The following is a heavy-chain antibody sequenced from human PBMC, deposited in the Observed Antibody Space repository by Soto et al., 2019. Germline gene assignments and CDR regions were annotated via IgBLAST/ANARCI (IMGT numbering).Heavy chain of an antibody. Sequence: SVKVSCKASGGTFSSYTISWVRQAPGQGLEWMGRIIPILGIANYAQKFQGRVTITADKSTSTAYMELSSLRSEDTAVYYCARAGILIEKATTDDAFDIWGQGTMVTVSS. CDR2: IIPILGIA. V-gene: IGHV1-69*02. D-gene: IGHD1-1*01. CDR1: GGTFSSYT. J-gene: IGHJ3*02. CDR3: ARAGILIEKATTDDAFDI.